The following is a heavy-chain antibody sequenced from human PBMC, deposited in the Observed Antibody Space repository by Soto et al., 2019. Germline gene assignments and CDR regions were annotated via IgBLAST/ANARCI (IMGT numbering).Heavy chain of an antibody. CDR1: GFIVSSTH. D-gene: IGHD2-2*01. CDR3: ATDGPGITRGYFDY. Sequence: EVQLVESGGGLIQPGGSLRLSCAASGFIVSSTHMSWVRQAPGKGLEWVSIIYSGGTTYYADSVKGRFTISRDNSKNMLYFQLNSLRAEDTAVYYCATDGPGITRGYFDYWGQGTLVTVSS. J-gene: IGHJ4*02. CDR2: IYSGGTT. V-gene: IGHV3-53*01.